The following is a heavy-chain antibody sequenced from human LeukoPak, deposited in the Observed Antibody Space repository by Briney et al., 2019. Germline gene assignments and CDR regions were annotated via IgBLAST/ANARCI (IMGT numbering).Heavy chain of an antibody. CDR3: ASGGDIVATEMNY. CDR1: GYTFTSYA. J-gene: IGHJ4*02. D-gene: IGHD5-12*01. Sequence: ASVKVSCKASGYTFTSYAMHWVRQAPGQRLEGMGWINAGNGNTKYSQKFQGRVTITRDTSASTAYMELSSLRSEDTAVYSCASGGDIVATEMNYWGQGTLVTVSS. CDR2: INAGNGNT. V-gene: IGHV1-3*01.